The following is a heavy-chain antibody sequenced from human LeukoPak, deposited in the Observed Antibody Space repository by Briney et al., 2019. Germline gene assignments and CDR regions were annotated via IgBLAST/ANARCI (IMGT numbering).Heavy chain of an antibody. V-gene: IGHV3-7*01. Sequence: GGSLRLSCAASGFTFSTFSMTWVRQAPGKGLEWVANIKHDGSERYYVDSVKGRFTISRDNAKNSLYLQMNSLRAEDTAVYYCATDLGSGSPFDYDAFDIWGQGTMVTVSS. D-gene: IGHD1-26*01. CDR3: ATDLGSGSPFDYDAFDI. CDR1: GFTFSTFS. J-gene: IGHJ3*02. CDR2: IKHDGSER.